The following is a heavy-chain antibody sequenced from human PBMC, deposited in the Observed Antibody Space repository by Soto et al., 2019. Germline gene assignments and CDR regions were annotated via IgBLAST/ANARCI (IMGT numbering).Heavy chain of an antibody. V-gene: IGHV4-59*01. J-gene: IGHJ4*02. CDR2: IYYSGST. D-gene: IGHD5-18*01. Sequence: PSENLSLTCTVSGGSISSYYWSWIRQPPGKGLEWIGYIYYSGSTNYNPSLKGRVTISVDTSKNQFSLKLSSVTAADTAVYYCARLLYSYGRGDYFFDFCGQGSLVTVSA. CDR3: ARLLYSYGRGDYFFDF. CDR1: GGSISSYY.